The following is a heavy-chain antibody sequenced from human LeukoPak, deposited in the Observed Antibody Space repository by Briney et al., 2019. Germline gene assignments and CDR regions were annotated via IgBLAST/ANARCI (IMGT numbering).Heavy chain of an antibody. J-gene: IGHJ4*02. V-gene: IGHV3-23*01. CDR3: ARVTSLTGTIFDS. D-gene: IGHD1-7*01. CDR2: ISGSGGRT. Sequence: QPGGSLRLSCAASGFTFSSYAMNWVRQAPGKGLEWVSSISGSGGRTYYADPVKGRFTISRDNAKNTLFLQMSSLRVEDTAVYYCARVTSLTGTIFDSWGQGTLVTVSS. CDR1: GFTFSSYA.